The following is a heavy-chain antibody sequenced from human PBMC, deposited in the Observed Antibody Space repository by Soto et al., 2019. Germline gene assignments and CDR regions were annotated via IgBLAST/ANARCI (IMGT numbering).Heavy chain of an antibody. J-gene: IGHJ4*02. Sequence: QVQLVESGGGVVQPGRSLRLSCAASGFTFSSYGMHWVRQAPGKGLEWVAVISYDGSNQYYADSVKGRFTISRDNSKNTLYLQMNSLRAEDTAVYYCAKEAAVAGLFDYWGQGTLVTVSS. CDR2: ISYDGSNQ. V-gene: IGHV3-30*18. D-gene: IGHD6-19*01. CDR3: AKEAAVAGLFDY. CDR1: GFTFSSYG.